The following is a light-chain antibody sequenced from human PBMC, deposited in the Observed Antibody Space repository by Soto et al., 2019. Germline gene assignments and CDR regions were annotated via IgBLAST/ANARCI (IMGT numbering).Light chain of an antibody. CDR1: QSVSSN. V-gene: IGKV3-15*01. Sequence: EIVMTQSPATLSVSPGERATLSCRASQSVSSNLAWYQQKAGQAPRLLMYGASTRATGIPARFSGSGSGTEFTLTISSLQSEDFAVYYCQQYNNWPLTFGGGTKVAIK. J-gene: IGKJ4*01. CDR3: QQYNNWPLT. CDR2: GAS.